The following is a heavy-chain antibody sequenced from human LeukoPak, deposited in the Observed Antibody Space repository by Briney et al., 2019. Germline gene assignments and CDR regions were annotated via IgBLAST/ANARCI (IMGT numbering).Heavy chain of an antibody. D-gene: IGHD3/OR15-3a*01. J-gene: IGHJ4*02. Sequence: AAVNVSCKASGYTFTSYGISWVRQAPGQGLEWMGWISAYNGNTNYAQKLQGRVTMTTDTSTSTAYMELRSLRSDDTAVYYCARDRQGLVPPLIWGQGTLVTVSS. V-gene: IGHV1-18*01. CDR2: ISAYNGNT. CDR1: GYTFTSYG. CDR3: ARDRQGLVPPLI.